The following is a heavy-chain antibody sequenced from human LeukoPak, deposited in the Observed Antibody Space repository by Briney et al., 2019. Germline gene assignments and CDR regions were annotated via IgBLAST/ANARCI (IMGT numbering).Heavy chain of an antibody. J-gene: IGHJ4*02. V-gene: IGHV3-21*01. D-gene: IGHD2-15*01. CDR3: ARSPGSYCSGGSCNREVSY. CDR1: GFTFSSYS. CDR2: ISSSSSYI. Sequence: GGSLRLSCAASGFTFSSYSMNWVRQAPGKGLEWVSSISSSSSYIYYADSVKGRFTISRDNAKNSLYLQMNSLRAEDTAVYCCARSPGSYCSGGSCNREVSYWGQGTLVTVSS.